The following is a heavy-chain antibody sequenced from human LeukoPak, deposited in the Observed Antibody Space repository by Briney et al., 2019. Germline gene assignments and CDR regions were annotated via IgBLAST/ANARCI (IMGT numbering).Heavy chain of an antibody. V-gene: IGHV3-7*01. CDR3: ARERWLDY. J-gene: IGHJ4*02. CDR1: GFTFSNYY. CDR2: IKQDGSEK. D-gene: IGHD6-13*01. Sequence: GGSLRLSCAASGFTFSNYYISWVRQAPGKGLEWVANIKQDGSEKYSVDSVKGRFTISRDNAKNSLFLQMNSLRAEDTAVYYCARERWLDYWGQGTLVTVSS.